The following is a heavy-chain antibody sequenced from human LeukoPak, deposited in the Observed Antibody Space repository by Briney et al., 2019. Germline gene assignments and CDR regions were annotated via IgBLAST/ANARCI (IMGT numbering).Heavy chain of an antibody. J-gene: IGHJ4*02. CDR3: ARGTHCSSTSCYHPRPPVEKYYFDY. CDR2: INHSGST. V-gene: IGHV4-34*01. D-gene: IGHD2-2*01. Sequence: SETLSLTCAVYGGSFSGYYWSWIRQPPGKGLEWIGEINHSGSTNYNPSLKSRVTISVDTSKNQFSLKLSSVTAADTAVYYCARGTHCSSTSCYHPRPPVEKYYFDYWGQGTLVTVSS. CDR1: GGSFSGYY.